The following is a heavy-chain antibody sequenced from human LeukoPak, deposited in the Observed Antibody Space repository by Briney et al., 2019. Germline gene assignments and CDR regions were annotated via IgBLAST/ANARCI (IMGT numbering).Heavy chain of an antibody. Sequence: SCKASGGTFSSYAMHWVRQAPGKGLEWVAVISYDGSNKYYADSVKGRFTISRDNSKNTLYLQMNSLRAEDTAVYYCARDGMVRGHYGMDVWGQGTTVTVSS. V-gene: IGHV3-30*04. D-gene: IGHD3-10*01. CDR2: ISYDGSNK. CDR1: GGTFSSYA. CDR3: ARDGMVRGHYGMDV. J-gene: IGHJ6*02.